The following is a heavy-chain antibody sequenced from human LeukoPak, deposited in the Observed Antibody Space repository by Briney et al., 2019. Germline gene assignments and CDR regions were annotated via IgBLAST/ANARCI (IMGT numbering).Heavy chain of an antibody. CDR2: FEPEDGET. J-gene: IGHJ3*02. V-gene: IGHV1-24*01. D-gene: IGHD3-22*01. CDR3: ATKWLLDAFDI. CDR1: GYTLTELS. Sequence: ASVKVSCKVSGYTLTELSMHWVRQAPGKGLEWMGGFEPEDGETIYAQKFQGRVTMTEHTSTDTAYMELSSLRSEDTAVYYCATKWLLDAFDIWGQETMVTVSS.